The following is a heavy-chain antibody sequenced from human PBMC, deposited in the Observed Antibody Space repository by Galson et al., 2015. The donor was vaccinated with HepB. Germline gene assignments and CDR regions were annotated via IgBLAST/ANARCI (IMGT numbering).Heavy chain of an antibody. V-gene: IGHV3-15*01. Sequence: SLRLSCAASGFTFSNAWMSWVRQAPGKGLEWVGRIRTNADGGTTDYAAPVEGRFTISRDDSKDTLYLQMNSLKTEDTAVYYCTTDWTPSYWGQGTLVTVSS. CDR1: GFTFSNAW. D-gene: IGHD3/OR15-3a*01. J-gene: IGHJ4*02. CDR3: TTDWTPSY. CDR2: IRTNADGGTT.